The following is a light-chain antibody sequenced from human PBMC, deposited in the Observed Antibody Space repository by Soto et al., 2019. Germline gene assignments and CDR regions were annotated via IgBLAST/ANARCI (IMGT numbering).Light chain of an antibody. CDR3: QQSFTTWT. CDR2: AAS. J-gene: IGKJ1*01. CDR1: QTIIGY. Sequence: DVHMTETPSSLAASYRDSVTITCRASQTIIGYLNWYQQKPGKAPRLLINAASNLQSGVPSRFSGSGSGTDFTLPISNLQPADFATCYCQQSFTTWTFGQGTKVDIK. V-gene: IGKV1-39*01.